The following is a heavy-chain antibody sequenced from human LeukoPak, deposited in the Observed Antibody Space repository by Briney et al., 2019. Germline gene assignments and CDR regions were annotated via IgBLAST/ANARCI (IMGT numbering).Heavy chain of an antibody. D-gene: IGHD2-21*02. CDR1: GGSISSYY. V-gene: IGHV4-59*08. J-gene: IGHJ4*02. CDR3: ARRSHCGGDCYYFDY. Sequence: SETLSLTCTVSGGSISSYYWSWIRQPPRKGLEWIGYIYYSGSTNYNPSLKSRVTVSVDTSKNQFSLKLSSVTAADTAVYYCARRSHCGGDCYYFDYWGQGTLVTVSS. CDR2: IYYSGST.